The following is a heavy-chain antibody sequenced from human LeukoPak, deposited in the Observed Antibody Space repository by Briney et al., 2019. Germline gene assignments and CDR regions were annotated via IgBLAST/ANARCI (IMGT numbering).Heavy chain of an antibody. CDR2: IFYNGGT. CDR3: ARGVYSSSWLHFDY. J-gene: IGHJ4*02. Sequence: SETLSLTCSVSGDSFSSNSYYWAWIRQPPGKGLEWIGNIFYNGGTYYNPSLKSRVTISVDTSKNQFSLKLTSVTAADTAIFYCARGVYSSSWLHFDYWGQGTLVTVSS. D-gene: IGHD6-13*01. V-gene: IGHV4-39*02. CDR1: GDSFSSNSYY.